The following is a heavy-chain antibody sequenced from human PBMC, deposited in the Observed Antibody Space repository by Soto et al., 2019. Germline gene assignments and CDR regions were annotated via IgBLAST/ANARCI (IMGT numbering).Heavy chain of an antibody. Sequence: ASVKVSCKASGYAFTSYAMHWVRQAPGQRLEWMGWINAGNGNTKYSQKFQGRVTITRDTSASTAYMELSSLRSEDTAVYYCAWMLRRRWYSFHYPGQGLRVTV. CDR3: AWMLRRRWYSFHY. CDR1: GYAFTSYA. V-gene: IGHV1-3*01. J-gene: IGHJ4*02. CDR2: INAGNGNT. D-gene: IGHD6-13*01.